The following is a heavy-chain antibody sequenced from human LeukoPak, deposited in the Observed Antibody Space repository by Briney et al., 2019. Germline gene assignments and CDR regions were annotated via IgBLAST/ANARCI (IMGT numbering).Heavy chain of an antibody. J-gene: IGHJ3*02. Sequence: GRSLRLSCAASGFTFSGYAMHWVRQAPGKGLEWVAVISYDGSNEYYADSVKGRFTISRDNSKNTLYLQMNSLRAEDTAVYYCVRDAKQYYDILTGYYNDAFDIWGQGTMVTVSS. CDR2: ISYDGSNE. CDR1: GFTFSGYA. CDR3: VRDAKQYYDILTGYYNDAFDI. V-gene: IGHV3-30-3*01. D-gene: IGHD3-9*01.